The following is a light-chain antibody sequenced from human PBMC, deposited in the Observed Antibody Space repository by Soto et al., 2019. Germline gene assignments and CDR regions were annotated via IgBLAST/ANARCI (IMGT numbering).Light chain of an antibody. CDR1: KLGDKY. CDR3: QAWGSSVV. Sequence: SYELTQPPSVSVSPGQTASITCSGDKLGDKYACWYQQKPGQSPVLVIYQDSKRPSGIPERFSGSNSGNTATLTISGTQAVDEADYYCQAWGSSVVFGGGTKLTVL. V-gene: IGLV3-1*01. J-gene: IGLJ2*01. CDR2: QDS.